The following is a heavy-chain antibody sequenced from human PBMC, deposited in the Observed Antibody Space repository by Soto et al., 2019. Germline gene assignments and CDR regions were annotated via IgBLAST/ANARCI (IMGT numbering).Heavy chain of an antibody. CDR2: ISAYNGNT. D-gene: IGHD1-26*01. Sequence: ASVKVSCKASGYTFTSYGISWVRQAPGRGLEWMGWISAYNGNTNYAQKLQGRVTMTTDTSTSTAYMELRSLRSDDTAVYYCARDRVGATTSYYYYYGMDVWGQGTMVTVSS. CDR1: GYTFTSYG. CDR3: ARDRVGATTSYYYYYGMDV. V-gene: IGHV1-18*01. J-gene: IGHJ6*02.